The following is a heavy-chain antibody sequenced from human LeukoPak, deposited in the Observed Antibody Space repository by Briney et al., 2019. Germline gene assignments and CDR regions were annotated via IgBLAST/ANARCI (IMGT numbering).Heavy chain of an antibody. CDR1: GFTFSTYD. V-gene: IGHV3-21*01. CDR3: AKDGLTGSLYYYYGMDV. J-gene: IGHJ6*02. D-gene: IGHD3-10*01. Sequence: GGSLRLSCAASGFTFSTYDMNWVRQAPGMGLEWVSSISTRSDYIYYADSVKGRFTISRDNSKNTLYLQMNSLRAEDTAVYYCAKDGLTGSLYYYYGMDVWGQGTTVTVSS. CDR2: ISTRSDYI.